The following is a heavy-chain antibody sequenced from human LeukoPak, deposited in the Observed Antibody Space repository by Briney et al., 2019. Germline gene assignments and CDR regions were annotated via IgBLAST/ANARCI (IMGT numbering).Heavy chain of an antibody. D-gene: IGHD5-12*01. Sequence: SETLSLTCTVSGGSISSSSYYWGWIRQPPGKGLEWIGSIYYSGSTYYNPSLKSRVTISVDTSKNQFSLKLSSVTAADTAVYXXXXXRGYSGYDFSTDNTWGQGTLVTVSS. CDR1: GGSISSSSYY. V-gene: IGHV4-39*01. CDR3: XXXRGYSGYDFSTDNT. CDR2: IYYSGST. J-gene: IGHJ4*02.